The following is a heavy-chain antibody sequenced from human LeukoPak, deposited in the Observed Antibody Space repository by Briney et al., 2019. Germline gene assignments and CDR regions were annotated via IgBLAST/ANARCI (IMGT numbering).Heavy chain of an antibody. CDR1: GFTFSTYA. CDR2: ICGSDGSR. CDR3: AKGGSPNCYSSSGY. Sequence: GGSLRLSCAASGFTFSTYAMSWVRQAPGKGLEWVSAICGSDGSRYYADSVKGRFTISRDNSMNTLYLQMNSLRGEDTAVYYCAKGGSPNCYSSSGYWGQGTLVTVSS. D-gene: IGHD2-2*01. V-gene: IGHV3-23*01. J-gene: IGHJ4*02.